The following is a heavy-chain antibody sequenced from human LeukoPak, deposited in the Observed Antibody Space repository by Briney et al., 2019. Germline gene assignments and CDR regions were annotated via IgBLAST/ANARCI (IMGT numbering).Heavy chain of an antibody. V-gene: IGHV3-9*01. CDR3: ARPSQRITIFGVVMKY. J-gene: IGHJ4*02. D-gene: IGHD3-3*01. CDR2: ISWNSGSI. CDR1: GFTFDDYA. Sequence: PGGSLRLSFAASGFTFDDYAMHWVRQAPGKGLEWVSGISWNSGSIGYADSVKGRFTISRDNSKNTLYLQMNSLRAEDTAVYYCARPSQRITIFGVVMKYWGQGTLVTVSS.